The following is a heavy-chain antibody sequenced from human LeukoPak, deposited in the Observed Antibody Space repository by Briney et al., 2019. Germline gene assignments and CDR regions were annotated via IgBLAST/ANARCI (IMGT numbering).Heavy chain of an antibody. CDR3: ARGIQLWPNYYFDY. D-gene: IGHD5-18*01. V-gene: IGHV3-66*01. J-gene: IGHJ4*02. Sequence: GSLRLSCAASGFTVSSNYMSWVRQAPGKGLEWVSVIYSGGSTYYADSVKGRFTISRDNSKNTLYLQMNSLRAEDTAVYYCARGIQLWPNYYFDYWGQGTLVTVSS. CDR2: IYSGGST. CDR1: GFTVSSNY.